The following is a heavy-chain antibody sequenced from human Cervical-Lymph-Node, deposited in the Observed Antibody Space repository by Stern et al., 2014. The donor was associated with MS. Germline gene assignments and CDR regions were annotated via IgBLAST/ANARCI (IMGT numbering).Heavy chain of an antibody. Sequence: QMQLVQSGAEVKKPGASVKVSCKAFGYTFSSYYFHWVRQAPGQGLEWVGVINPSGAITAYARNFQGRVTMTRDTSTRTVYMELSSLRSNDTALYYCARDVGGVAGTVLDSWGQGTLVTVSS. V-gene: IGHV1-46*01. CDR3: ARDVGGVAGTVLDS. CDR1: GYTFSSYY. D-gene: IGHD1-14*01. CDR2: INPSGAIT. J-gene: IGHJ5*01.